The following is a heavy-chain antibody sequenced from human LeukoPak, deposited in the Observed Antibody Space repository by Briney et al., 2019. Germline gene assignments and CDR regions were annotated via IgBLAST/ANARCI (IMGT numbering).Heavy chain of an antibody. CDR1: GFTFSSYA. CDR3: AKESSTGIVVVPAAFDY. D-gene: IGHD2-2*01. CDR2: ISGSGGST. Sequence: GGSLRLSCAASGFTFSSYAMSWVRQAPGKGLEWVSAISGSGGSTYYADSVKGRFTISRDNSKNTLYLQMNSLRAEDTAVYYCAKESSTGIVVVPAAFDYWGQGTLVTVSS. V-gene: IGHV3-23*01. J-gene: IGHJ4*02.